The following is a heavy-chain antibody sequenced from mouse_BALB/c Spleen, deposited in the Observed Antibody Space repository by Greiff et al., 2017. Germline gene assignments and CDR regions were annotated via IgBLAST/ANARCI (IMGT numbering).Heavy chain of an antibody. D-gene: IGHD4-1*01. J-gene: IGHJ2*01. CDR3: ARALTGYFDY. Sequence: EVKLEESGGGLVKPGGSLKLSCAASGFTFSDYYMYWVRQTPEKRLEWVATISDGGSYTYYPDSVKGRFTISRDNAKNNLYLQMSSLKSEDTAMYYCARALTGYFDYWGQGTTLTVSS. CDR2: ISDGGSYT. CDR1: GFTFSDYY. V-gene: IGHV5-4*02.